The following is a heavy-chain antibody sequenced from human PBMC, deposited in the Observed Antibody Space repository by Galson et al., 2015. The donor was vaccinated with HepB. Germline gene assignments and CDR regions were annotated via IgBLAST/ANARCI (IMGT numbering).Heavy chain of an antibody. CDR2: ISAYNGST. J-gene: IGHJ4*02. CDR3: ARVLRIMITFGGVIAEYYFDY. CDR1: GYTFTSYG. Sequence: SVKVSCKASGYTFTSYGISWVRQAPGQGLEWMGWISAYNGSTNYAQKLQGRVTMTTDTSTSTAYMELRSLRSDDTAVYYCARVLRIMITFGGVIAEYYFDYWGQGTLVTVSS. V-gene: IGHV1-18*01. D-gene: IGHD3-16*02.